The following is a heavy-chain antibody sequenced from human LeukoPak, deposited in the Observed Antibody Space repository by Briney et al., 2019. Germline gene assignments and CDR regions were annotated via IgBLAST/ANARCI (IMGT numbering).Heavy chain of an antibody. J-gene: IGHJ4*02. Sequence: SETLSLTCTISGGSVSDYYWSWIRQSPGKGLEWIGYIYYTGSTTYNPSLKSRVTMSADTSKNQFSLKLSSVTAADTAVYYCARLNSGRVDYWGQGTLVTVSS. CDR3: ARLNSGRVDY. CDR2: IYYTGST. D-gene: IGHD6-19*01. CDR1: GGSVSDYY. V-gene: IGHV4-59*02.